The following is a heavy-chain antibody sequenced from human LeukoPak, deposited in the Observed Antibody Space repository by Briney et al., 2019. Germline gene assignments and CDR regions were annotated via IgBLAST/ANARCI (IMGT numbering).Heavy chain of an antibody. V-gene: IGHV3-74*01. J-gene: IGHJ4*02. CDR1: GCSIFNTS. D-gene: IGHD6-25*01. CDR3: VRGVNAAGSC. Sequence: GGSLTLSCTASGCSIFNTSMHWIRQPPAKGLVLVSRIDYYWSNTEYHDSVKGRFTISRDNAKNTLYLHMKSLRAEDTAVYYCVRGVNAAGSCGGEGVVVTVSS. CDR2: IDYYWSNT.